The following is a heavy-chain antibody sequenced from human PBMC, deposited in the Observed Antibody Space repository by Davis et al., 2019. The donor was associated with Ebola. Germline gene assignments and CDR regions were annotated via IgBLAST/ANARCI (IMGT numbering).Heavy chain of an antibody. J-gene: IGHJ6*02. CDR3: ARDSSGSPYGGLDV. CDR2: IFYSGSS. D-gene: IGHD3-10*01. CDR1: GGSISSSSYY. V-gene: IGHV4-61*05. Sequence: MPSETLSLTCTVSGGSISSSSYYWGWIRQSPGKGLEWIGNIFYSGSSSYSGSTNYHSSLKSRIFISVDTSKNQFSLKLNSVTAADTAVYYCARDSSGSPYGGLDVWGQGITVTVSS.